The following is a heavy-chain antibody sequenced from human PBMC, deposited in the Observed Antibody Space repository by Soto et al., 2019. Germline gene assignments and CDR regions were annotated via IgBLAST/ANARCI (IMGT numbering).Heavy chain of an antibody. V-gene: IGHV4-30-4*01. CDR1: GASIKSTDYY. CDR2: VYYTGST. CDR3: VRTAREGAVAPHWFDR. Sequence: SETLSLTCTVSGASIKSTDYYWSWIRQAPGKGLEWIGYVYYTGSTYYNPSLMSRLTISVDTSKNQFSLKLTSVTAAETAVYYCVRTAREGAVAPHWFDRWGQGAQVTVSS. J-gene: IGHJ5*02. D-gene: IGHD2-21*02.